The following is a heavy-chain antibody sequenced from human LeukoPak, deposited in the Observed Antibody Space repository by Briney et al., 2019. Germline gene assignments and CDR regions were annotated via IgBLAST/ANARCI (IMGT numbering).Heavy chain of an antibody. Sequence: KPSETLSLTCTVSGGSISGHYRTWIRQPAGRGLEWIGRIYSSGSTYYNPSLMSQITISLDTSNNQFSSRVTSVTAADTAVYYCARGKEMTAVAGYYSFDYWGQGTLVSVSS. CDR2: IYSSGST. D-gene: IGHD6-19*01. CDR3: ARGKEMTAVAGYYSFDY. CDR1: GGSISGHY. J-gene: IGHJ4*02. V-gene: IGHV4-4*07.